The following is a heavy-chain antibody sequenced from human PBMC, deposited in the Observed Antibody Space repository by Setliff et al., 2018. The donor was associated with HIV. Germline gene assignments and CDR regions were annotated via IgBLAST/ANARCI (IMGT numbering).Heavy chain of an antibody. CDR1: GFTFEDYG. CDR3: ARSFPYYYESGGVYAMDV. V-gene: IGHV3-20*04. J-gene: IGHJ6*02. CDR2: ISWSGGST. D-gene: IGHD3-22*01. Sequence: PGGSLRLSCAASGFTFEDYGMSWVRQVPGKGLEWVSGISWSGGSTGYAASVKGRFTISRDDAKNSLYLQMSSLRVEDTALYFCARSFPYYYESGGVYAMDVWGLGTTVTVSS.